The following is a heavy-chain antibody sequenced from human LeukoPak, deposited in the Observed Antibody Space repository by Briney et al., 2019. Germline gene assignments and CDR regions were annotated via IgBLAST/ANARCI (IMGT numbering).Heavy chain of an antibody. Sequence: GGSLRLSCAASGFTFSTYAMSWVRQAPGKGLEWVSAISGNGGSTYYADSVKGRSTISRDNSKNTLYLQMNSLRAEDTAVYYCAKGSYFGSGRYYFDYWGQRTLVTVSS. J-gene: IGHJ4*02. CDR1: GFTFSTYA. CDR3: AKGSYFGSGRYYFDY. CDR2: ISGNGGST. D-gene: IGHD3-10*01. V-gene: IGHV3-23*01.